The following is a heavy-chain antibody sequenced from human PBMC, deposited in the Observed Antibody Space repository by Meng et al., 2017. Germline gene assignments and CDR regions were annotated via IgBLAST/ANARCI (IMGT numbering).Heavy chain of an antibody. CDR3: ARGGVVVPAAVFDY. J-gene: IGHJ4*02. CDR2: IYYSGST. CDR1: GGSISSGYYY. V-gene: IGHV4-30-4*01. D-gene: IGHD2-2*01. Sequence: QVQLQESGPGLVHPSHTLSLTCPVSGGSISSGYYYWSWIRQPPGKGLEWIGYIYYSGSTYYNPPLKSRVTISVDTSKNQFSLKLSSVTAADTAVYYCARGGVVVPAAVFDYWGQGTLVTVSS.